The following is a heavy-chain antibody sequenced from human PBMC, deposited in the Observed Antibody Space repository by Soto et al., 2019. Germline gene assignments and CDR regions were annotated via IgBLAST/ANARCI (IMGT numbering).Heavy chain of an antibody. CDR3: ARDCLTGDPREAFDS. D-gene: IGHD7-27*01. V-gene: IGHV3-21*01. J-gene: IGHJ4*02. CDR2: IDPSTTQI. Sequence: PGGSLRLSCAASGFTFGAYSLSWFRQAPGKGLEWVSSIDPSTTQIHYADSVEGRFTVSRDDAKSSLYLQIFNLRVDDTAVYYCARDCLTGDPREAFDSWGQGTLVTVSS. CDR1: GFTFGAYS.